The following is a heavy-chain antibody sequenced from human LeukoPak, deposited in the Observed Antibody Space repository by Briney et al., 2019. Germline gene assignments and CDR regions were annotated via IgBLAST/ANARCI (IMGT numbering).Heavy chain of an antibody. CDR1: GFTFSSYW. CDR3: ARVASGYCSSTSCYAGGGYYYYRMDV. J-gene: IGHJ6*02. D-gene: IGHD2-2*01. CDR2: IKQDGSEK. Sequence: GGSLRLSCAASGFTFSSYWMSWVRQAPGKGLEWVANIKQDGSEKYYVDSVKGRFTISRDNAKNSLYLQMNSLRAEDTAVYYCARVASGYCSSTSCYAGGGYYYYRMDVWGQETTVTVSS. V-gene: IGHV3-7*04.